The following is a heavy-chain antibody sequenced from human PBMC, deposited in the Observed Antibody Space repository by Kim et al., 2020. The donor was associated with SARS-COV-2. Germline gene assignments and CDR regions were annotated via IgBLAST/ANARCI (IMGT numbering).Heavy chain of an antibody. J-gene: IGHJ6*02. CDR3: AKRILGDV. CDR2: IPISGSDT. Sequence: GGSLRLSCAASGFMLSSFAMSWVRQAPGKGLEWVSTIPISGSDTYYADSVKGRFTISRDNSKNTLYLQMNSLRADDTAVYYCAKRILGDVWGQGTTVTVSS. V-gene: IGHV3-23*01. CDR1: GFMLSSFA.